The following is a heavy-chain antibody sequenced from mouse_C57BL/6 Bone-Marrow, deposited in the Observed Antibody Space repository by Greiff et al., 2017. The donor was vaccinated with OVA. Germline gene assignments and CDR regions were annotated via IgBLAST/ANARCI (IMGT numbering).Heavy chain of an antibody. J-gene: IGHJ1*03. D-gene: IGHD1-1*01. V-gene: IGHV5-4*01. CDR2: ISDGGSYT. Sequence: EVQGVESGGGLVKPGGSLKLSCAASGFTFSSYAMSWVRQTPEKRLEWVATISDGGSYTYYPDNVKGRFTISRDNAKNNLYLQMSHLKSEDTAMYYCARELLRSWYFDVWGTGTTVTVSS. CDR1: GFTFSSYA. CDR3: ARELLRSWYFDV.